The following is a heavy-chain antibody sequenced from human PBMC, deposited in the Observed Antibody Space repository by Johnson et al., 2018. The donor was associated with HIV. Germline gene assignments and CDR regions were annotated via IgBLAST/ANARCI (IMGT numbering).Heavy chain of an antibody. CDR2: ISYDASNK. V-gene: IGHV3-30-3*01. D-gene: IGHD1-26*01. Sequence: QVQLVESGGGVVHPGRSLRVSCAASGFTFSDHAIHWVRQAPGKGLEWVAVISYDASNKYYGDSVKGRFIISRDNSNNTLYLHMNSLRAEDTAFYYCARALKWELGLPDWDAFDIWGQGTMVTVSS. CDR3: ARALKWELGLPDWDAFDI. J-gene: IGHJ3*02. CDR1: GFTFSDHA.